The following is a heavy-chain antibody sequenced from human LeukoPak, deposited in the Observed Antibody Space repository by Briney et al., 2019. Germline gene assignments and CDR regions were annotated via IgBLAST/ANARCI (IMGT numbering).Heavy chain of an antibody. CDR1: GYTFTNYG. CDR3: ARGPPNYFTSGWGSFDY. CDR2: ISAYNGNT. J-gene: IGHJ4*02. D-gene: IGHD3-10*01. Sequence: GASVKVSCKASGYTFTNYGISWVRQAPGQGLEWMGWISAYNGNTNYAQKLQGRVTMTTDTSTSTAYMELRSLRSDDTAVYYCARGPPNYFTSGWGSFDYWGQGTLVTVSS. V-gene: IGHV1-18*01.